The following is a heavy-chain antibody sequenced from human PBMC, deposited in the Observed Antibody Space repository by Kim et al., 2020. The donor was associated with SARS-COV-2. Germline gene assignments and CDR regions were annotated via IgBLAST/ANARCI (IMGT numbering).Heavy chain of an antibody. Sequence: GGSLRLSCAASGFTFSNAWMSWVRQAPGKGLEWVGRIKSKTDGGTTDYAAPVKGRFTISRDDSKNTLYLQMNSLKTEDTAVYYCTTVDRCSSTSCWYYFDYWGQGTLVTVSS. CDR1: GFTFSNAW. CDR2: IKSKTDGGTT. J-gene: IGHJ4*02. D-gene: IGHD2-2*01. V-gene: IGHV3-15*01. CDR3: TTVDRCSSTSCWYYFDY.